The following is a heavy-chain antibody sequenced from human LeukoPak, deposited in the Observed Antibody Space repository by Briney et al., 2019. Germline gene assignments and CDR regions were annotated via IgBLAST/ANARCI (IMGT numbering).Heavy chain of an antibody. CDR3: AKDRSFLPDY. CDR1: GFPFSSYA. V-gene: IGHV3-23*01. D-gene: IGHD3-3*02. J-gene: IGHJ4*02. CDR2: ISGSGGAK. Sequence: GVLRLSCAASGFPFSSYAMSWVRQAPGKGLEWVSAISGSGGAKYYADSVTGRFIISRDNSKNTLYLQMNSLRVEDTALYYCAKDRSFLPDYWGQGTLVTVSS.